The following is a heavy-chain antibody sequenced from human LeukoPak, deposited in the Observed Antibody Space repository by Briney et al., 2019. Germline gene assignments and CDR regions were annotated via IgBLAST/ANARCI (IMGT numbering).Heavy chain of an antibody. V-gene: IGHV3-7*04. Sequence: PGRSLRLSCAASGFTFSSYGMHWVRQAPGKGLEWVANIKQDGSEKNYVDSVKGRFTISRDNSKNSLNLQTNSLRAEDTAVYYCARGRYCISSDCSRNLLFDFWGQGTLVTVSS. CDR2: IKQDGSEK. J-gene: IGHJ4*02. CDR1: GFTFSSYG. D-gene: IGHD2-2*01. CDR3: ARGRYCISSDCSRNLLFDF.